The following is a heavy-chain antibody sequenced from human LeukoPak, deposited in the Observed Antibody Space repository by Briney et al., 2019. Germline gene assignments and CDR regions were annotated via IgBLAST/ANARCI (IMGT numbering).Heavy chain of an antibody. CDR1: GFTFSSYA. V-gene: IGHV3-23*01. CDR3: AKDLYGYVSNWFDP. Sequence: GGSLRLSCAASGFTFSSYAMSWVRQAPGKGLEWVSAISGGGSTFYADSVKGRFTISVDNSKNTLYLQMNSLRAEDTAVYYCAKDLYGYVSNWFDPWGQGTLVTVSS. D-gene: IGHD5-12*01. J-gene: IGHJ5*02. CDR2: ISGGGST.